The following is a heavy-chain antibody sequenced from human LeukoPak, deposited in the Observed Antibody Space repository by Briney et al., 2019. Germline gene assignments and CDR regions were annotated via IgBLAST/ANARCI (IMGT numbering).Heavy chain of an antibody. D-gene: IGHD2-2*01. J-gene: IGHJ3*02. CDR3: ARPLSCSSTNCNDALDI. V-gene: IGHV4-34*01. CDR1: GGSFRGYY. Sequence: SETLSLTCAVYGGSFRGYYWSWIRQPPGKGLEWIGEISHSGSTNYNPSLKSRVTISVDTSKNQFSLKLSSVTAADTAVFYCARPLSCSSTNCNDALDIWGQGTMVTVSP. CDR2: ISHSGST.